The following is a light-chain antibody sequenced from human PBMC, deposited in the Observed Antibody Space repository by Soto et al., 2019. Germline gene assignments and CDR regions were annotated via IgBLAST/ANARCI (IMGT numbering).Light chain of an antibody. V-gene: IGKV4-1*01. CDR1: QSLFYSSNHKNY. J-gene: IGKJ4*01. Sequence: DIVMTQSPDSLAAFLGERATINCKSSQSLFYSSNHKNYLAWYQQKTGRPPKLLFCWASTRESGVPDRFTGSGSGIDFTLTISSLQAEDVAIYYCQQYYTTPLTFGGGTKVEIK. CDR3: QQYYTTPLT. CDR2: WAS.